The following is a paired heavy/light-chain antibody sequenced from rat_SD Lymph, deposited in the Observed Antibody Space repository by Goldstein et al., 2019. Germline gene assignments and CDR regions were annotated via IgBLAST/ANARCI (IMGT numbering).Heavy chain of an antibody. CDR2: MWYDGDT. CDR1: GFSLTSYS. Sequence: QVQLKESGPGLVQPSETLSLTCTVSGFSLTSYSVSWVRQPSGKGPEWMGRMWYDGDTAYNSALKSRLSISRDTSKNQVFLKMNSLQTDDTGTYYCTREEVGYAHWFAYWGQGTLVTVSS. CDR3: TREEVGYAHWFAY. V-gene: IGHV2-63*01. D-gene: IGHD2-2*01. J-gene: IGHJ3*01.
Light chain of an antibody. J-gene: IGKJ2-3*01. CDR1: EDIYSN. Sequence: DIQMTQSPASLSASLGETVTIECLASEDIYSNLAWYQQKPGKSPQLLIYYANSLNDGVPSRFSGSGSGTQYSLKINSLQSEDVSIYFCQQNYDSPYTFGAGTKLELK. CDR2: YAN. V-gene: IGKV12S31*01. CDR3: QQNYDSPYT.